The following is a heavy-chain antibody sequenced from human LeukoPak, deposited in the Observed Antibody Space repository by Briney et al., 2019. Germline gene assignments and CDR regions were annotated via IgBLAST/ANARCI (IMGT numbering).Heavy chain of an antibody. V-gene: IGHV3-7*01. CDR3: ARRDSGSSFDP. D-gene: IGHD1-26*01. Sequence: GGSLRLSCVASGFTFRSYWMSWVRQAPGKGLEWVANMKQDGSEKYYVDSVKGRFTISRDNAKNTLYLQMNSLRAEDTAVYYCARRDSGSSFDPWGQGTLVTVSS. CDR1: GFTFRSYW. J-gene: IGHJ5*02. CDR2: MKQDGSEK.